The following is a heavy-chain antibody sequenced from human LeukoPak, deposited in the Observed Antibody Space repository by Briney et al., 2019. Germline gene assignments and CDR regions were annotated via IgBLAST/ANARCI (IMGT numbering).Heavy chain of an antibody. D-gene: IGHD5-24*01. CDR1: GFTGSSNY. J-gene: IGHJ6*02. CDR3: ASRDKGYYYGLDV. V-gene: IGHV3-66*01. CDR2: ISGGGRT. Sequence: GGSLRLSCAASGFTGSSNYMSWVRQAPGKGLEWVSIISGGGRTYYADSVKDRFTISRDNSKSTLYLQMESLRAEDTAVYYCASRDKGYYYGLDVWGQGTTVTVSS.